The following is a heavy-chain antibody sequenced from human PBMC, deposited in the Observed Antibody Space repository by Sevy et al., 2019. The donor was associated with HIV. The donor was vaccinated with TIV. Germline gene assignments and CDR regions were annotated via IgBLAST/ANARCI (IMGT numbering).Heavy chain of an antibody. D-gene: IGHD1-26*01. V-gene: IGHV4-59*08. Sequence: SETLSLTCTVSGGSITSLYWNWIRQPPGKGLEWIANIYYNGHINYNPTLKSRVTLSLDSSKNQFSLRLSSVTAADTAMYYCAGENAWGRGYSWGQGTLVTVSS. J-gene: IGHJ4*02. CDR2: IYYNGHI. CDR3: AGENAWGRGYS. CDR1: GGSITSLY.